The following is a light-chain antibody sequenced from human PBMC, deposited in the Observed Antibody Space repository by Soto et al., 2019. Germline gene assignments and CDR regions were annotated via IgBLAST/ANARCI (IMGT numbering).Light chain of an antibody. CDR1: TPNIGTNY. Sequence: QSALTQPPSASGTPGQRVTISCSGSTPNIGTNYVYWYHQLPGTAPKLLISRNNQRPSGVPDRFSGSKSGTSASLAISGLRSEDEGDYYCAAWDDSLSGHYVFGTGTKVTVL. CDR3: AAWDDSLSGHYV. V-gene: IGLV1-47*01. J-gene: IGLJ1*01. CDR2: RNN.